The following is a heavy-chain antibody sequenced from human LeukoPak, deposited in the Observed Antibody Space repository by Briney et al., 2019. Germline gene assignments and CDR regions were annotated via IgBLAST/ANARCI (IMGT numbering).Heavy chain of an antibody. CDR1: GYTFTDYY. CDR2: INPNSGGT. D-gene: IGHD6-13*01. V-gene: IGHV1-2*02. Sequence: ASVKVSCKASGYTFTDYYMHWVRQAPGQGLEWMGRINPNSGGTNYAQKFQGRVTMTRDASISTAYMELSRLRSDDTAVYYCARSSSSSPGYWGQGTLVTVSS. CDR3: ARSSSSSPGY. J-gene: IGHJ4*02.